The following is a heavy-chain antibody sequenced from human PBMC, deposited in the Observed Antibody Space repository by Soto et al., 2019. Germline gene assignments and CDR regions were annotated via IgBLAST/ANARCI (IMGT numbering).Heavy chain of an antibody. J-gene: IGHJ5*02. CDR3: AKDYGDSDWFDP. CDR2: ITGSGSNK. V-gene: IGHV3-23*01. CDR1: GFTFSSYA. D-gene: IGHD4-17*01. Sequence: EVQLLESGGGLVQPGGSLRLSCVASGFTFSSYAMSWVRQAPGKGLEWVAAITGSGSNKNYADSVKGRFTISRDNAKNTLYLQMNSLRAEDTAVYYCAKDYGDSDWFDPWGQGPLVTVSS.